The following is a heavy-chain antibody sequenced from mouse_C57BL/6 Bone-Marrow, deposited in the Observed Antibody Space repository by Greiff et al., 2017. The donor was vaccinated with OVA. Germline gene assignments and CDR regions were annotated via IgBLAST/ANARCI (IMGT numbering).Heavy chain of an antibody. D-gene: IGHD2-10*01. CDR3: ARPFPTGDY. CDR1: GYTFTSYG. Sequence: QVHVKQSGAELARPGASVKLSCKASGYTFTSYGISWVKQRTGQGLEWIGEIYPRSGNTYYNEKFKGKATLTADKSSSTAYMELRSLTSEDSADYFCARPFPTGDYWGQGTTLTVSS. V-gene: IGHV1-81*01. CDR2: IYPRSGNT. J-gene: IGHJ2*01.